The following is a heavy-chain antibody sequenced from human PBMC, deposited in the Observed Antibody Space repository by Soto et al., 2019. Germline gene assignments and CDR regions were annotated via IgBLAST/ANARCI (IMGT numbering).Heavy chain of an antibody. CDR2: MNPNSGNT. Sequence: ASVEVSCKASGYTFTSYDINWVRQATGQGLEWMGWMNPNSGNTGYAQKFQGRVTMTRNTSISTAYMELSSLRSEDTAVYYCARGPPNYDFWSGYYRNWFDPWGQGTLVTVS. CDR1: GYTFTSYD. J-gene: IGHJ5*02. CDR3: ARGPPNYDFWSGYYRNWFDP. V-gene: IGHV1-8*01. D-gene: IGHD3-3*01.